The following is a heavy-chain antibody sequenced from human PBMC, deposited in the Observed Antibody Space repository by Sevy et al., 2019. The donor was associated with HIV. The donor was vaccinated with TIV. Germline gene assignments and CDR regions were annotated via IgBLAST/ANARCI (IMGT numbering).Heavy chain of an antibody. Sequence: GGSLRLSCAASGFTFSSYAMHWVRQAPGKGLEWVAVISYDGSNKYYADSVKGRFTISRDNSKNTLYLQMNSLRAEDTAVYCCARDPSGGYFDYWGQGTLVTVSS. D-gene: IGHD1-26*01. CDR3: ARDPSGGYFDY. V-gene: IGHV3-30-3*01. CDR1: GFTFSSYA. J-gene: IGHJ4*02. CDR2: ISYDGSNK.